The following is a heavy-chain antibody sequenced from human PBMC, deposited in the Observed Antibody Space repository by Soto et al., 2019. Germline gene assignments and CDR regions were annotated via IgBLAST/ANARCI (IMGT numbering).Heavy chain of an antibody. Sequence: QPGGSLRLSCIASGFTFRAYAMNWVRQAPGKGLEWVSTITGAGTTYYTDSVKGRFTISGDSSKSTMYMEMSSLRAEDTAGYYCAKGHETGHLLFVSWGQGTLVTVSS. CDR3: AKGHETGHLLFVS. V-gene: IGHV3-23*01. CDR1: GFTFRAYA. D-gene: IGHD3-10*01. CDR2: ITGAGTT. J-gene: IGHJ4*02.